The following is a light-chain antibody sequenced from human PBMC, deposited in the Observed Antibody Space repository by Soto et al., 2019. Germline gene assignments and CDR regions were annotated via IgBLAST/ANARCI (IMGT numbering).Light chain of an antibody. CDR2: GAS. Sequence: EFVLTQSPATLSVSPGERATLSCRASQSISSNLAWYQQKPGQAPRLLIYGASTRATGIPARFSGSGSGTEFTLTISSLQSEDFAVYYCQQYNNWPPPFGQGTRLEIK. J-gene: IGKJ5*01. V-gene: IGKV3-15*01. CDR1: QSISSN. CDR3: QQYNNWPPP.